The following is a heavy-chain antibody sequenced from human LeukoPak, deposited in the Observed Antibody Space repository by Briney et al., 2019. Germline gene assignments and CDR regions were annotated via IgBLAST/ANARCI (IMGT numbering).Heavy chain of an antibody. D-gene: IGHD1-14*01. CDR3: ARHNPLWGY. V-gene: IGHV3-53*01. CDR2: IYSGDSGVST. Sequence: GGSLRLSCAASGFSVSNTYMSWVRQAPGKGLEWVSVIYSGDSGVSTYYADSVKGRFTISRDNAKNSLYLQMNSLRAEDTALYYCARHNPLWGYWGQGTLVTVSS. J-gene: IGHJ4*02. CDR1: GFSVSNTY.